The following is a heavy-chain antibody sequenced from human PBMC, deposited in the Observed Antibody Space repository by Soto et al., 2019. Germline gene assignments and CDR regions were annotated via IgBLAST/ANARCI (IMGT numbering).Heavy chain of an antibody. V-gene: IGHV1-3*01. CDR2: INASFGPA. Sequence: ASVKVSCKASGYTFSTHAIHWVRQAPGQGLEWMGWINASFGPAKQSQRFQGRVKITRDKSASTAYMGLSSLRSEDTAVYYCAGCSGVGGNYYYYGMDVWGQGTTVTVSS. CDR3: AGCSGVGGNYYYYGMDV. CDR1: GYTFSTHA. D-gene: IGHD2-15*01. J-gene: IGHJ6*02.